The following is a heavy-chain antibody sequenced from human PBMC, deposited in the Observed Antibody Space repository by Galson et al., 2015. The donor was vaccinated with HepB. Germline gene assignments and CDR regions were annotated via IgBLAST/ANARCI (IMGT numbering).Heavy chain of an antibody. J-gene: IGHJ4*02. Sequence: LRLSCAASGFTFDDYAMHWVRQAPGKGLEWVSGISWNSGSIGYADSVKGRFTISRDNAKNSLYLQMNSLRAEDTALYYCVKDSGYSSSWYYFDYWGQGTLVTVSS. CDR1: GFTFDDYA. CDR2: ISWNSGSI. D-gene: IGHD6-13*01. V-gene: IGHV3-9*01. CDR3: VKDSGYSSSWYYFDY.